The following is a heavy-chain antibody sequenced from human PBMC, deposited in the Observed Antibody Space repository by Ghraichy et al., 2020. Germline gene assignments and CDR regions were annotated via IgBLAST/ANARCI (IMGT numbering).Heavy chain of an antibody. CDR2: ISSSSSYI. Sequence: GGSLRLSCAASGFTFSSYSMNWVRQAPGKGLEWVSSISSSSSYIYYADSVKGRFTISRDNAKNSLYLQMNSLRAEETAVYYCARDLLYCTNGVCYTGFDYWGQGTLVTVSS. CDR3: ARDLLYCTNGVCYTGFDY. J-gene: IGHJ4*02. D-gene: IGHD2-8*01. V-gene: IGHV3-21*01. CDR1: GFTFSSYS.